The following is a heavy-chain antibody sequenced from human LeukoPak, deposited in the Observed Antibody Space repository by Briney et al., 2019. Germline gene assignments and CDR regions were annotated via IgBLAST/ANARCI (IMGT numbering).Heavy chain of an antibody. CDR2: INHSGST. CDR1: GGSFSGYY. Sequence: SETLSLTCAVYGGSFSGYYWSWLRQPPGKGLEWIGEINHSGSTNYNPSLKSRVTISVDTSKNQFSLKLSSVTAADTAVYYCAYNHSSGYGTFDYWGQGTLVTVSS. V-gene: IGHV4-34*01. D-gene: IGHD3-22*01. J-gene: IGHJ4*02. CDR3: AYNHSSGYGTFDY.